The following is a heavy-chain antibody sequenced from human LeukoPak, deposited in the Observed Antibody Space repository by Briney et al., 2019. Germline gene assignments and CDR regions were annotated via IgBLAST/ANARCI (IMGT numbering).Heavy chain of an antibody. CDR3: ARGRDSSSWYHSHFDY. D-gene: IGHD6-13*01. J-gene: IGHJ4*02. V-gene: IGHV4-34*01. CDR1: GGSFSGYY. Sequence: SETLSLXCAVYGGSFSGYYWSWNRRPPGKGLEWIGEINHSGSTNYNPSLKSRVTISVDTSKNQFSLKLSSVTAADTAVYYCARGRDSSSWYHSHFDYWGQGTLVTVSS. CDR2: INHSGST.